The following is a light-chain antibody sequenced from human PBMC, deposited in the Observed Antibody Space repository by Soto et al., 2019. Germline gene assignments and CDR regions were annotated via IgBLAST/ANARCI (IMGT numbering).Light chain of an antibody. CDR2: QVS. Sequence: DVVMTQSPLSLSVTLGQPASISCRSSQGLVYSDGNTFLNWFHQRPGQSPRRLIYQVSNRDSGVADRFSGSGSGTDYTLTISGVEAEDVGIYYCVQGTRWPWTFGQGTKVEIK. CDR3: VQGTRWPWT. CDR1: QGLVYSDGNTF. V-gene: IGKV2-30*01. J-gene: IGKJ1*01.